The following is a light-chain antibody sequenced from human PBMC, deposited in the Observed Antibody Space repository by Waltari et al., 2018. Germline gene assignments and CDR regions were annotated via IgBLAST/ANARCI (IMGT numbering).Light chain of an antibody. CDR1: NSNIGAGYD. J-gene: IGLJ1*01. CDR2: ANN. V-gene: IGLV1-40*01. Sequence: QSVLTQPPSVSGAPGQRVTISCTGSNSNIGAGYDVHWYQQLPTKAPKLLIFANNNRPPGVPDRIAGSRSGPSASLAITWLQAEDEADYYCQSYESSLSHSVFGTGTKVSVL. CDR3: QSYESSLSHSV.